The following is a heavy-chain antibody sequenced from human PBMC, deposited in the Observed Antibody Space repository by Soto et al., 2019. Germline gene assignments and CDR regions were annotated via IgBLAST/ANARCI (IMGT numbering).Heavy chain of an antibody. V-gene: IGHV3-48*01. J-gene: IGHJ6*02. Sequence: EVQLVESGGGLVQRGGSLRLSCAASGLTFSSYSMNWVRQAPGKGLEWVSYISSSSSTIYYADSVKGRFTISRDNAKNSLYMQMNRLRAEDTAVSYCAFAEESRYYYYGMAVWGQGTTVTVSS. CDR2: ISSSSSTI. CDR3: AFAEESRYYYYGMAV. CDR1: GLTFSSYS.